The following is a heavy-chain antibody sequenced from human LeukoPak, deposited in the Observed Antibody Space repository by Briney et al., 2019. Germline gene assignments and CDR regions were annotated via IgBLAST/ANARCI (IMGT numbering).Heavy chain of an antibody. J-gene: IGHJ3*02. Sequence: ASVKVSCKASAYTFTTSDINWVRQAAGQGLEWMGWMNPNSGHTGYAQRFQGRVTMTRNTSISTAYMELSSLRSEDTAVYYCARPSGLLDSHDAFDIWGQGTMVTVSS. CDR2: MNPNSGHT. CDR3: ARPSGLLDSHDAFDI. D-gene: IGHD1-26*01. CDR1: AYTFTTSD. V-gene: IGHV1-8*01.